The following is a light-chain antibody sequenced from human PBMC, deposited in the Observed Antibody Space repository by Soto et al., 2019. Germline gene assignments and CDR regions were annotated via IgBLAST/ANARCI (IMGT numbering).Light chain of an antibody. CDR3: QQDVNFPRA. CDR1: EDISTW. Sequence: DIQMTQSPSSVSASVGDRVTLTCRACEDISTWVVWYQQKPGKAPKVLIYAASYLQSGVPSRFSGSGSGTDFTLTISSLQPEDFATYYCQQDVNFPRAFGGGTKVEIK. V-gene: IGKV1-12*01. J-gene: IGKJ4*01. CDR2: AAS.